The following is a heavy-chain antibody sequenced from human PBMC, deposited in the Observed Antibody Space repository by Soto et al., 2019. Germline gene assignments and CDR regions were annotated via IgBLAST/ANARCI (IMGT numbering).Heavy chain of an antibody. D-gene: IGHD3-22*01. CDR2: MYYSGST. CDR3: ARETYYYDSSGYSELYYFDY. Sequence: SETLSLTCTISGDSISISSYYWAWIRQPPGKGLEWIGSMYYSGSTYNNPALKSRVTMSVDTSKNQSSLKLSPVTAADTAVYYCARETYYYDSSGYSELYYFDYWGQGTLVTVSS. V-gene: IGHV4-39*07. CDR1: GDSISISSYY. J-gene: IGHJ4*02.